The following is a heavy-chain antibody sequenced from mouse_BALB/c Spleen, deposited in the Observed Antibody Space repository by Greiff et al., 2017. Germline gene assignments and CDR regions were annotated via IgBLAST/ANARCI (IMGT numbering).Heavy chain of an antibody. V-gene: IGHV14-3*02. J-gene: IGHJ3*01. CDR3: ARDYGYPWFAY. CDR1: GFNIKDTY. D-gene: IGHD1-2*01. CDR2: IDPANGNT. Sequence: VQLQQSGAELVKPGASVKLSCTASGFNIKDTYMHWVKQRPEQGLEWIGRIDPANGNTKYDPKFQGKATITADTSSNTAYLQLSSLTSEDTAVYYCARDYGYPWFAYWGQGTLVTVSA.